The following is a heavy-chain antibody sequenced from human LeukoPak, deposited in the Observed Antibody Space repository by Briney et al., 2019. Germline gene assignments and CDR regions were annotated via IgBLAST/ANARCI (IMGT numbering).Heavy chain of an antibody. CDR1: GFTFSNYW. Sequence: GGSLRLSCTASGFTFSNYWMNWVRQAPGKGLEWLSHISTSGSSIHYADSVKGRFTISRDNAKNSLYLQMNSLRVEDTAIYYCARDPYNGAYSEGYYYYYMDVWGKGTTVTVSS. CDR3: ARDPYNGAYSEGYYYYYMDV. J-gene: IGHJ6*03. D-gene: IGHD1-1*01. V-gene: IGHV3-48*03. CDR2: ISTSGSSI.